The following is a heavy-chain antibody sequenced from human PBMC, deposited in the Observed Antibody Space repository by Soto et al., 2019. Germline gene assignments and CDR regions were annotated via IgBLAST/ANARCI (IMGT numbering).Heavy chain of an antibody. CDR1: GFTFSSYA. J-gene: IGHJ4*02. V-gene: IGHV3-23*01. Sequence: GGSLRLSCAASGFTFSSYAMSWVRQARGKGLEWVSAISGSGGSTYYADSVKGRFTISRDNSKNTLYLQMNSLRAEDTAVYYCAKDVKDLGYCSSTSCVNFDYWGQGTLVTVSS. CDR3: AKDVKDLGYCSSTSCVNFDY. D-gene: IGHD2-2*01. CDR2: ISGSGGST.